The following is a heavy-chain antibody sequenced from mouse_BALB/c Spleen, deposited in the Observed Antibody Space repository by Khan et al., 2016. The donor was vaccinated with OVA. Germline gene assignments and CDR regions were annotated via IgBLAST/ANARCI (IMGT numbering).Heavy chain of an antibody. J-gene: IGHJ2*01. D-gene: IGHD2-14*01. CDR1: GYTFTSYV. CDR3: ARNKRYDVYFDY. Sequence: EVQLQESGPELVKPGASVKMSCKASGYTFTSYVMHWMRQKPGQGLEWIGYIYPYNDDTKYNEKFKGKATLTSDKSSSTAYMELSSLTSEDSAVYYCARNKRYDVYFDYWGQGTTLTVSS. V-gene: IGHV1S136*01. CDR2: IYPYNDDT.